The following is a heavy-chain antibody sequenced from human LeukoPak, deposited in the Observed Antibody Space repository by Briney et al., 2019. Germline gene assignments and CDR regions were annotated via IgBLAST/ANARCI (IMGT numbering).Heavy chain of an antibody. CDR2: ITGISGAT. V-gene: IGHV3-23*01. J-gene: IGHJ4*02. CDR3: AKGSAAARPYYFDY. D-gene: IGHD6-6*01. Sequence: GGSLRLSCTASGFTFSNYVMSWVRQAPGKGLEWVSAITGISGATYIADSVKGRFTISRDNSKNALFLQMDLLRAEDTAVYYCAKGSAAARPYYFDYWGLGALVTVSS. CDR1: GFTFSNYV.